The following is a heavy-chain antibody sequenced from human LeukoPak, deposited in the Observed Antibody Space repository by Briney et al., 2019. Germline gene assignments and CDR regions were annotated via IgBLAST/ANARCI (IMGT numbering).Heavy chain of an antibody. CDR1: GYTFGTHW. CDR3: ARDMLFRITFGGVIVNPNNYYYMDV. J-gene: IGHJ6*03. D-gene: IGHD3-16*02. CDR2: INPSGDVR. Sequence: ASVKVSCKASGYTFGTHWMHWVRQAPGQGLEWMAIINPSGDVRSYAQKFQGRVTVTRDMSTRTVYMELSDLRPEDTAVYYCARDMLFRITFGGVIVNPNNYYYMDVWGKGTTVTVSS. V-gene: IGHV1-46*01.